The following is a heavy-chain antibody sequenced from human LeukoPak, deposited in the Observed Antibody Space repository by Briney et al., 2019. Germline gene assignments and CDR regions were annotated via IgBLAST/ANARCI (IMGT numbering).Heavy chain of an antibody. CDR3: AKGLPNYYDSSGYYGIIYYYYYGMDV. CDR1: GFTFSSYA. CDR2: ISYDGSNK. V-gene: IGHV3-30-3*01. Sequence: PGGSLRLSCAASGFTFSSYAMHWVRQAPGKGLEWVAVISYDGSNKYYADSVKGRFTISRDNSKNTLYLQMNSLRAEDTAVYYCAKGLPNYYDSSGYYGIIYYYYYGMDVWGQGTTVTVSS. J-gene: IGHJ6*02. D-gene: IGHD3-22*01.